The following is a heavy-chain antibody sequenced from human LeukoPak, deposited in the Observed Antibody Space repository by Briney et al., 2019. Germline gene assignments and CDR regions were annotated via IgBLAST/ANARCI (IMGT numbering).Heavy chain of an antibody. CDR2: IYYSGST. CDR1: GGSISSYY. CDR3: ARQRVRGVTRYYYYYMDV. D-gene: IGHD3-10*01. V-gene: IGHV4-59*08. J-gene: IGHJ6*03. Sequence: SETLSLTCTVSGGSISSYYWSWIRQPPGKGLEWIGYIYYSGSTNYNPSLKSRVTISVDTSKNQFSLKLSSVTAADTAVYYCARQRVRGVTRYYYYYMDVWGKGTTVTISS.